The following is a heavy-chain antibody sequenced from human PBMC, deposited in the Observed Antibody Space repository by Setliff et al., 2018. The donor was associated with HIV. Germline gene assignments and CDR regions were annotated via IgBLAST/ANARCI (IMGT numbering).Heavy chain of an antibody. CDR3: AKDSARYSSGWYYFDY. V-gene: IGHV3-21*01. CDR2: ISSSSRSK. J-gene: IGHJ4*02. CDR1: GFTFSTYS. Sequence: LRLSCEASGFTFSTYSMNWVRQAPGKGLEWVSSISSSSRSKYYADSVKGRFTISRDNSKNTLYLQMNSLRAEDTAVYYCAKDSARYSSGWYYFDYWGQGTLVTVSS. D-gene: IGHD6-19*01.